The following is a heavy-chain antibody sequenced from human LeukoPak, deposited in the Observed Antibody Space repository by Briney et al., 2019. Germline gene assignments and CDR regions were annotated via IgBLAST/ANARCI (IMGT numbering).Heavy chain of an antibody. CDR3: ARASVGYGMDV. CDR1: GGSFSGYY. J-gene: IGHJ6*02. Sequence: SETLSLTCAVYGGSFSGYYWGWIRQPPGKGLEWIGEINHSGSTNYNPSLKSRVTISVDTSESQFSLKLSSVTAADTAVYYCARASVGYGMDVWGQGTTVTVSS. CDR2: INHSGST. V-gene: IGHV4-34*01.